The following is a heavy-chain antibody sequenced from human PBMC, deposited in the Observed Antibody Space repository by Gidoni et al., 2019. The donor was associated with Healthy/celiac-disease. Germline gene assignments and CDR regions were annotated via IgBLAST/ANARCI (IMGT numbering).Heavy chain of an antibody. Sequence: QVQLVESGGGVVQPGRSLRLSCAASGFTFSSYGMHWVRQAPGKGLEWVAVISYDGSNKYYADSVKGRFTISRDNSKNTLYLQMNSLRAEDTAVYYCAKPLRGYSYGFNLDAFDIWGQGTMVTVSS. CDR2: ISYDGSNK. V-gene: IGHV3-30*18. CDR3: AKPLRGYSYGFNLDAFDI. CDR1: GFTFSSYG. D-gene: IGHD5-18*01. J-gene: IGHJ3*02.